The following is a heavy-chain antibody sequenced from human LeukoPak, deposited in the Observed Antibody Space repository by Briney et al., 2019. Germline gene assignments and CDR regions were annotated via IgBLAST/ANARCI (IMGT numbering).Heavy chain of an antibody. CDR2: IKSKTDGGTT. CDR1: GFTFRNVW. CDR3: TTDGCIHAVCAGY. Sequence: GGSLRLSCAASGFTFRNVWMSWVRQAPGKGLEWVGRIKSKTDGGTTDYAAPVKGRFTISRDDSKNTLYLQMNSLKTEDTAVYYCTTDGCIHAVCAGYWGQGTLVTVSS. J-gene: IGHJ4*02. D-gene: IGHD2-8*01. V-gene: IGHV3-15*01.